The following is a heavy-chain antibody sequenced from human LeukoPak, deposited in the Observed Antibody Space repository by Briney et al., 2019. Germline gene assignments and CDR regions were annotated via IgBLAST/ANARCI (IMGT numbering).Heavy chain of an antibody. CDR1: GGTFSSYA. D-gene: IGHD5-24*01. CDR3: ARGFHPQLQVHLY. CDR2: IIPIFGTA. J-gene: IGHJ4*02. Sequence: SVKVSCKASGGTFSSYAISWVRQAPGQGLEWMGGIIPIFGTANYAQKFQARVTITADESTNTAYMELSSLRSEDTAVYYCARGFHPQLQVHLYWGQGTLVAVSS. V-gene: IGHV1-69*13.